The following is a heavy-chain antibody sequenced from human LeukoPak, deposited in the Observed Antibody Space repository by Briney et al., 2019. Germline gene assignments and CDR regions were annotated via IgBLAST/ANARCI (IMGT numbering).Heavy chain of an antibody. CDR1: GYTFTSYA. V-gene: IGHV1-3*01. Sequence: GASVKVSCKASGYTFTSYAMHWVRQAPGQRLEWMGWINAGNGNTKYSQKFQGRVTITRDTSASTAYMELSSLRSEDTAVYYCAAHSTGGTTMWSWFDPWGQGTLVTVSS. J-gene: IGHJ5*02. D-gene: IGHD1-1*01. CDR3: AAHSTGGTTMWSWFDP. CDR2: INAGNGNT.